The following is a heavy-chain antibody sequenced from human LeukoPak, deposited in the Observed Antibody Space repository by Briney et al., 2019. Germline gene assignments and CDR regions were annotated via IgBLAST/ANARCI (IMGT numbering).Heavy chain of an antibody. CDR2: IYHSGYA. V-gene: IGHV4-59*08. D-gene: IGHD4-17*01. CDR1: GGSVSSNY. J-gene: IGHJ4*02. Sequence: AETLSLTCSVSGGSVSSNYWAWLRQPPGKGPEWIGYIYHSGYAKYNPSFKSRVTMSVDTSKSQFSLQLTSVTAADTAVYYCARHNIASDGARLFDFWGRGTLVAVSS. CDR3: ARHNIASDGARLFDF.